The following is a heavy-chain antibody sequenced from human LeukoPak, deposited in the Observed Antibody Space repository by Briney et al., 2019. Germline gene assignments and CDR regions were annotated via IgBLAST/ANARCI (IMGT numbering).Heavy chain of an antibody. D-gene: IGHD3-3*01. CDR1: GFTFSSYA. CDR2: IYYSGST. Sequence: PGGSLRLSCAASGFTFSSYAMSWVRQPPGKGLEWIGYIYYSGSTNYNPSLKSRATISVDTSKNQFSLKLSSVTAADTAVYYCASSTYYDFWSGYPTWFDPWGQGTLVTVSS. CDR3: ASSTYYDFWSGYPTWFDP. J-gene: IGHJ5*02. V-gene: IGHV4-59*01.